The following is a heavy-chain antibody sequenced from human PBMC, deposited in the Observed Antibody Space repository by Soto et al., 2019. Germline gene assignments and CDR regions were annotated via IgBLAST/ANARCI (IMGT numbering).Heavy chain of an antibody. D-gene: IGHD3-22*01. V-gene: IGHV3-64*01. CDR1: GFTFSSYS. CDR2: ISSNGGST. J-gene: IGHJ3*02. CDR3: ARVSVYYYDSSGYYHDAFDI. Sequence: GGSLRLSCAASGFTFSSYSMHWVRQAPGKGLEYVSAISSNGGSTYYANSVKGRFTISRDNSKNTLYLQMGSLRAEDMAVYYCARVSVYYYDSSGYYHDAFDIWGQGTMVTVSS.